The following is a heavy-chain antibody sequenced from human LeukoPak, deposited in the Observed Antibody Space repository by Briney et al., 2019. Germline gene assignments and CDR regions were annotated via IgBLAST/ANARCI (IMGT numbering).Heavy chain of an antibody. V-gene: IGHV1-69*04. Sequence: SVKVSCKASGGTFSSYAISWVRQAPGQGLEWMGRIIPILGIANYAQKFQGRVTITADKSTSTAYMELSSLRSEDTAVYYCARDHPYYDYVWGSYRPSLYYFDYWGQGTLVTVSS. CDR3: ARDHPYYDYVWGSYRPSLYYFDY. J-gene: IGHJ4*02. CDR1: GGTFSSYA. D-gene: IGHD3-16*02. CDR2: IIPILGIA.